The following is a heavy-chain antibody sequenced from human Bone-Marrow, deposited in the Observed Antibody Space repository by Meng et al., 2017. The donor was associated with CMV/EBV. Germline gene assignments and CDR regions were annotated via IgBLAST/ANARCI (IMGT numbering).Heavy chain of an antibody. V-gene: IGHV4-59*01. CDR3: ASSGYSGYDWYFDY. D-gene: IGHD5-12*01. CDR1: GGSISSYN. J-gene: IGHJ4*02. Sequence: GSLRLSCTVSGGSISSYNWSWIRQPPGKGLEWIGYIYYSGSTNYNPSLKSRVTISVDTSKNQFSLKLSSVTAADTAVYYCASSGYSGYDWYFDYWGQGTLVTVSS. CDR2: IYYSGST.